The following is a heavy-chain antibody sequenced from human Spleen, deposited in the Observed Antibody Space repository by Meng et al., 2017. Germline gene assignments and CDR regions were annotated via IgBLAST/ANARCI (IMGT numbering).Heavy chain of an antibody. V-gene: IGHV4-59*12. J-gene: IGHJ3*02. CDR1: GGSLSNYY. D-gene: IGHD3-22*01. CDR3: AREGRHYYDSSGYGAFDI. Sequence: GSLRLSCTVSGGSLSNYYWSWIRQPPGKGLEWIGLIHYDGSTNYKPSLRARVTMSVDTSKNQFSLKLSSVTAADTAVYYCAREGRHYYDSSGYGAFDIWGQGTMVTVSS. CDR2: IHYDGST.